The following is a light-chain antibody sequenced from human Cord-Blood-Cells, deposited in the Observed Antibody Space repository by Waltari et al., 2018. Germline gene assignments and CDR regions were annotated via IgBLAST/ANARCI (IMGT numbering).Light chain of an antibody. CDR2: DAS. CDR1: QSISSW. Sequence: DIQMTQSPSTLSASVGDRVTITCRASQSISSWLAWYQQKPGKAPKLLIYDASSLESGVPSRFSDSVSGTEFALTFSSLQPDDFSTYDCQQYISYLYTFDHGTKLGIK. CDR3: QQYISYLYT. J-gene: IGKJ2*01. V-gene: IGKV1-5*01.